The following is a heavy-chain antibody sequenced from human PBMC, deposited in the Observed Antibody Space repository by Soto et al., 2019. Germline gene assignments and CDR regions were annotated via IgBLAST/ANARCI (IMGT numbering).Heavy chain of an antibody. D-gene: IGHD5-12*01. CDR3: ARGNPRWLQLWYFAL. J-gene: IGHJ2*01. CDR1: GGTFSSYT. Sequence: QVQLVQSGAEVKKPGSSVTVSCKASGGTFSSYTISWVRQAPGQGLEWMGGIIPIFGTANYAQKFQGRVTITADESTSTAYMELSSLRSEDTAVYYCARGNPRWLQLWYFALWGRGTLVTVSS. CDR2: IIPIFGTA. V-gene: IGHV1-69*12.